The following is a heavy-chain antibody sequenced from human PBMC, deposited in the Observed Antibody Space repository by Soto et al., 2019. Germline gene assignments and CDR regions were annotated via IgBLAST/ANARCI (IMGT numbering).Heavy chain of an antibody. CDR2: TYYGSKWYN. D-gene: IGHD6-13*01. CDR1: GDSVSGNSAA. V-gene: IGHV6-1*01. Sequence: SRTLSHTCAVSGDSVSGNSAAWNWIRQSPSRGLEWLGRTYYGSKWYNDYAVSVRSRITINPDTSKNQFSLQLNSVTPEDTAVYYCPRLQQVDSRDLFDPWGQGTLVTFS. CDR3: PRLQQVDSRDLFDP. J-gene: IGHJ5*02.